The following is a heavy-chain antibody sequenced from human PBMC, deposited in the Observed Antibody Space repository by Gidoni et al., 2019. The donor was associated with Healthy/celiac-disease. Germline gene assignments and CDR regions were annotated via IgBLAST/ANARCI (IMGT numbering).Heavy chain of an antibody. CDR2: ISSSGSTI. D-gene: IGHD3-3*01. Sequence: QVQLVESGGGLVKPGGSLRLSCAAFGFTFSDYYMSWIRQAPGKGLGWVSYISSSGSTIYYADSVKGRFTISRDNAKNSLYLQMNSLRAEDTAVYYCAREGRGGITIFGVVTYYYYMDVWGKGTTVTVSS. J-gene: IGHJ6*03. V-gene: IGHV3-11*01. CDR1: GFTFSDYY. CDR3: AREGRGGITIFGVVTYYYYMDV.